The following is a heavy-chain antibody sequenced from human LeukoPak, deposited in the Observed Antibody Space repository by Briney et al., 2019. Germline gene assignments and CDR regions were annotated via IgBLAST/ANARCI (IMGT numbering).Heavy chain of an antibody. D-gene: IGHD2-2*01. CDR2: ITSASTYI. J-gene: IGHJ4*02. V-gene: IGHV3-21*01. CDR3: ARSGYCSSITCYFDY. CDR1: GFTFSTSS. Sequence: GGSLRLSCAASGFTFSTSSMNWVRQAPGKGLEWVSSITSASTYISYADSVKGRFTISRDNAKNSLFLQMNSLRAEDTAVYYCARSGYCSSITCYFDYGGQGTLVTVSS.